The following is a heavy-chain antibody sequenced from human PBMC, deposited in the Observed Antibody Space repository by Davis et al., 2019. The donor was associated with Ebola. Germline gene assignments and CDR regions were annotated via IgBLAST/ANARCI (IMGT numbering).Heavy chain of an antibody. CDR2: IYYSGST. J-gene: IGHJ6*03. V-gene: IGHV4-31*03. CDR3: ARGRFVVVPAATGYFYYYMDV. CDR1: GGSISSGGYY. Sequence: MPSETLSLTCTVSGGSISSGGYYWNWIRQHPGKGLEWIGYIYYSGSTYYNPSLKSRVTISVDTPKNQFSLKLSSVTAADTAVYYCARGRFVVVPAATGYFYYYMDVWGKGTTVTVSS. D-gene: IGHD2-2*01.